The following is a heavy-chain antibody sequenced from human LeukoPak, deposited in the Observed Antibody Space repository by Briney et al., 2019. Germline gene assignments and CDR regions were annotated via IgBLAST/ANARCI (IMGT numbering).Heavy chain of an antibody. CDR1: GFTFSDYY. CDR2: ISSSDTYT. V-gene: IGHV3-11*06. D-gene: IGHD6-19*01. CDR3: ARGSYSSGSSADY. J-gene: IGHJ4*02. Sequence: GGSLRLSCAASGFTFSDYYMSWIRQAPGKGLEWVSYISSSDTYTNYADSVEGRFTISRDNAKNSLYLQMNSLRAEDTAVYYCARGSYSSGSSADYWGQGTLVTVSS.